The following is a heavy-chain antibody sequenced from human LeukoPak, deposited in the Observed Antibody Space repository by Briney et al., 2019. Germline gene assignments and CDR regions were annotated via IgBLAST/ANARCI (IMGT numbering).Heavy chain of an antibody. J-gene: IGHJ4*02. Sequence: PSETLSLTCTVSGCPISSGNYYWSWIRQPAGKGLEWIGRIYTSGSTKYNPSLKSRVTISVDTSKNQFSLRLTSVTAADTAVYYCARDLYGGTSATFDYWGQGTLVTVSS. CDR1: GCPISSGNYY. D-gene: IGHD4-23*01. V-gene: IGHV4-61*02. CDR2: IYTSGST. CDR3: ARDLYGGTSATFDY.